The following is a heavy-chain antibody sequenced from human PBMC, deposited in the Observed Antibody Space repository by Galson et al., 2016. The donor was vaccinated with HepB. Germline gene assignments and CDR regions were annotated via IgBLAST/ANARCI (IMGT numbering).Heavy chain of an antibody. CDR1: GFNFGGFA. CDR2: ITWNTNNI. J-gene: IGHJ5*02. CDR3: VRDHSVVPTTAYNWFDP. D-gene: IGHD4-23*01. V-gene: IGHV3-9*01. Sequence: SLRLSCAASGFNFGGFAMHWVRQVPGKGLEWVSAITWNTNNIQYADSVKGRFTISRDNAQNTLYLQMNSLRAEDTAVYFCVRDHSVVPTTAYNWFDPWGRGTLVTVSS.